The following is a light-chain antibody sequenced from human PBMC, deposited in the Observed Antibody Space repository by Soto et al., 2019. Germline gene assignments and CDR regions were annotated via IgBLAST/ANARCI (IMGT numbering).Light chain of an antibody. V-gene: IGKV3-20*01. CDR1: QSVSSSY. CDR2: GAS. J-gene: IGKJ5*01. Sequence: EIVLTQSPGTLSLSPGERATLSCRASQSVSSSYLAWYQQKTGQAPRLLIYGASSRATGIPDRFSGSGSGTDFTLTISRLEPEDFAAYYCQQYGSSPITFGRGTLLEIK. CDR3: QQYGSSPIT.